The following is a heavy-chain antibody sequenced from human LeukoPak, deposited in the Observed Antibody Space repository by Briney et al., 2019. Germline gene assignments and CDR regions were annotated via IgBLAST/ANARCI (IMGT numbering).Heavy chain of an antibody. CDR2: VYHSGST. Sequence: SETLSLTCTVSGGSISSGGYYWSWIRQPPGKGLEWIGYVYHSGSTYYNPSLKSRVTISVDRSKNQLSLKLSSVTAADTAVYYCARGSQVTDDYWGQGTLVTVSS. V-gene: IGHV4-30-2*01. CDR1: GGSISSGGYY. J-gene: IGHJ4*02. D-gene: IGHD4-11*01. CDR3: ARGSQVTDDY.